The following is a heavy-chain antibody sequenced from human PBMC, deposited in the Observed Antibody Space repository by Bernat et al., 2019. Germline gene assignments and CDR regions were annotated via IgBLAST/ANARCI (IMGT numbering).Heavy chain of an antibody. CDR1: GFTFSNAW. D-gene: IGHD3-16*01. CDR2: IKSKTDGGTT. V-gene: IGHV3-15*07. J-gene: IGHJ4*02. Sequence: EVQLVESGGGLVKPGGSLRLSCAASGFTFSNAWMNWVRQAPGKGLEWVGRIKSKTDGGTTDYAAPVKGRFTISRDTSKNTVYLQMSSLRVEDTAVYYCARNREGGFHALITSDFDYWGQGTLVTVSS. CDR3: ARNREGGFHALITSDFDY.